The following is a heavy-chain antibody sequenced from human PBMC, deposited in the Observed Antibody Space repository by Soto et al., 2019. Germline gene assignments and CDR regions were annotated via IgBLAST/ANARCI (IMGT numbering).Heavy chain of an antibody. Sequence: GESLKISCAASGFPFSTYAMSWVRQAPGKGLEWVSAIRSSGGSTYYADSVKGRFTISRDNSKNTLYLQMNSLRAEDTAVYYCAKGLIAVSRSYYYYGMDVWGQGTTVTVSS. CDR3: AKGLIAVSRSYYYYGMDV. D-gene: IGHD6-19*01. CDR2: IRSSGGST. J-gene: IGHJ6*02. CDR1: GFPFSTYA. V-gene: IGHV3-23*01.